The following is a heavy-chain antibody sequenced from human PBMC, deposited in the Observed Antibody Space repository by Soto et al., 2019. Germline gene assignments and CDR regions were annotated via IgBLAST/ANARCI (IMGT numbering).Heavy chain of an antibody. J-gene: IGHJ5*01. CDR2: INTVNGNA. CDR3: ARGHWLAS. V-gene: IGHV1-3*04. Sequence: QVQLVQSGAEVKKPGASVKVSCKAFGYNFTDYLIHWLRQAPGQRLEWMGWINTVNGNAEYSLRFQGRVTISSDTSANTAYMEVNSLKFEDTAVYYCARGHWLASWGQGTPLIVSS. CDR1: GYNFTDYL.